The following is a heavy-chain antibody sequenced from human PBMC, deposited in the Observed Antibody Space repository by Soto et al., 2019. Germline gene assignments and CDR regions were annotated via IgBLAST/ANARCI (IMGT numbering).Heavy chain of an antibody. J-gene: IGHJ4*02. Sequence: QVQLVQSGAEVKKPGASVKVSCKASGYTFTSYGISWVRQAPGQGLEWMGWVSAYNGNTNYAQKLQGRVTMTTDTXKSTAYMELRSLRSDDTAVYYCARDHIQYGSGSYENWGQGTLVTVSS. CDR1: GYTFTSYG. D-gene: IGHD3-10*01. CDR2: VSAYNGNT. V-gene: IGHV1-18*01. CDR3: ARDHIQYGSGSYEN.